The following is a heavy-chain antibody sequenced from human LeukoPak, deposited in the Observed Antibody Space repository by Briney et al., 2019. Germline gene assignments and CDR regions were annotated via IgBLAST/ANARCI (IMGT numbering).Heavy chain of an antibody. J-gene: IGHJ4*02. Sequence: PSETLSLTCAVSGGSISSGGYSWSWIRQPPGKGLEWIGYIYHSGSTYYNPSLKSRVTISVDTSKNQFSLKLSSVTAADTAVYYCARVSSRDFGVVIIDYWGQGTLVTVSS. D-gene: IGHD3-3*01. CDR1: GGSISSGGYS. V-gene: IGHV4-30-2*01. CDR2: IYHSGST. CDR3: ARVSSRDFGVVIIDY.